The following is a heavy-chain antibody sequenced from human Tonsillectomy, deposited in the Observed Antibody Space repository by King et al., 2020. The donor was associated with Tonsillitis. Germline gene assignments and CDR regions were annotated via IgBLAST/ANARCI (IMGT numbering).Heavy chain of an antibody. V-gene: IGHV2-70*04. J-gene: IGHJ4*02. D-gene: IGHD4-17*01. CDR1: GFSLSTSAMR. CDR2: IDWDDEK. Sequence: VTLKESGPAVVKPTQTLTLTCTFSGFSLSTSAMRVSWIRQPPGKALEWLARIDWDDEKFYSTSLRTRLTISKDTSKNQVVLTMTNMDPVDTATYYCARKKRDGDYRVEDWGLGTLVTVSS. CDR3: ARKKRDGDYRVED.